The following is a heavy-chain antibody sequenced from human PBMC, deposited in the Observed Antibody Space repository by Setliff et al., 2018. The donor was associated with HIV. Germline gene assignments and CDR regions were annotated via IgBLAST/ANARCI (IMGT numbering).Heavy chain of an antibody. CDR2: INPNSGGT. CDR1: GYTFPGSY. CDR3: ARADSSNWYHVDY. J-gene: IGHJ4*02. Sequence: ASVKVSCKTSGYTFPGSYMHWVRLAPGQGLEWMGWINPNSGGTNYAQKFQGWVTVTRHTSISTAYMELSRLRSDDTAVYYCARADSSNWYHVDYWGQGTLVTVSS. V-gene: IGHV1-2*04. D-gene: IGHD6-13*01.